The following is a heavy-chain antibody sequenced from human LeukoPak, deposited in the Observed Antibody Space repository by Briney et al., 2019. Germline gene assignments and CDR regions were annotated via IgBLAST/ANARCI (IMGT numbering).Heavy chain of an antibody. CDR2: INPNSGGT. CDR1: GYTFTGYY. D-gene: IGHD6-13*01. CDR3: ARPLSTQQLVRDEYLDY. J-gene: IGHJ4*02. Sequence: ASVKVSFKASGYTFTGYYMHWVRQAPGQGREGMGWINPNSGGTNYAQKFQGRVTMTRDTSISTAYMELSRLRSDDTAVYYCARPLSTQQLVRDEYLDYWGQGTLVTVSS. V-gene: IGHV1-2*02.